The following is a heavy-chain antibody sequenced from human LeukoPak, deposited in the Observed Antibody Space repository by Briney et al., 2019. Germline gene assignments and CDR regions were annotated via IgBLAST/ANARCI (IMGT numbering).Heavy chain of an antibody. CDR1: GYTFTSYD. D-gene: IGHD3-16*02. CDR3: ARGGVWGSYRTFDY. Sequence: GASVKVSCKAPGYTFTSYDINWVRQATGQGLEWMGWMNPNSGNTGYAQKFQGRVTMTRNTSTSTAYMEMSSLRSEDTAVYYCARGGVWGSYRTFDYWGQGTLVTVSS. V-gene: IGHV1-8*01. CDR2: MNPNSGNT. J-gene: IGHJ4*02.